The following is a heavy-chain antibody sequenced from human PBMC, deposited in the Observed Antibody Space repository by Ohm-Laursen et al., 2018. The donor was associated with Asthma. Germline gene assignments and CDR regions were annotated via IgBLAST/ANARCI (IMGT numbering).Heavy chain of an antibody. CDR2: IYYSGST. D-gene: IGHD1-1*01. CDR3: ARGPMHDYYFDT. CDR1: GGSISSYY. J-gene: IGHJ4*02. V-gene: IGHV4-59*08. Sequence: SQTLSLTCNVSGGSISSYYWSWIRQPPGKGLEWIGYIYYSGSTNYNPSLKSRVTISGDTSKNQFSLNLSFVTAADTAMYYCARGPMHDYYFDTWGQGTLVTVSS.